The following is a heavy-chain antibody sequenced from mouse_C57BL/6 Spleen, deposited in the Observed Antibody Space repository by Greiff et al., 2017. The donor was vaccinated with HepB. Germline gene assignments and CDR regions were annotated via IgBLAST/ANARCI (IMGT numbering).Heavy chain of an antibody. V-gene: IGHV1-55*01. CDR2: IYPGSGST. J-gene: IGHJ4*01. CDR3: ARKEYYGNYEEGMDY. CDR1: GYTFTSYW. D-gene: IGHD2-1*01. Sequence: QVQLQQPGAELVKPGASVKMSCKASGYTFTSYWITWVKQRPGQGLEWIGDIYPGSGSTNYNEKFKSKATLTVDTASSTAYLQLSSLTSEDSAVYYCARKEYYGNYEEGMDYWGQGTSVTVSS.